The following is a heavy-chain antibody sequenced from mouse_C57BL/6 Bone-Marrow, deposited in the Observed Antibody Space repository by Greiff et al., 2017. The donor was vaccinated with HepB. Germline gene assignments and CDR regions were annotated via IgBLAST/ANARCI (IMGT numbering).Heavy chain of an antibody. CDR2: IDPANGNT. CDR3: APSHYYGNWYFDV. D-gene: IGHD1-1*01. Sequence: VQLQHSVAELVRPGASVKLSCTASGFNIKNTYMHWVKQRPEQGLEWIGRIDPANGNTKYAPKFQGKATITADTSSNTAYLQLSSLTSEDTAIYYCAPSHYYGNWYFDVWGTGTTVTVSS. V-gene: IGHV14-3*01. J-gene: IGHJ1*03. CDR1: GFNIKNTY.